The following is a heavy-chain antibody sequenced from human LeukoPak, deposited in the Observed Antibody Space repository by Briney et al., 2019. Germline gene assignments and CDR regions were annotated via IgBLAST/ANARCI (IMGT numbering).Heavy chain of an antibody. Sequence: GGSLRLSCAASGFTFRSYGMSWVRQAPGKGLEWVSFISGGDGTIYYADSVKGRFTIFRDNSKNTLFLQMNSLRVEDTALYYCAKSPPERLWFGESSPGDYFDSWGQGTLITVSS. CDR1: GFTFRSYG. V-gene: IGHV3-23*01. J-gene: IGHJ4*02. CDR3: AKSPPERLWFGESSPGDYFDS. D-gene: IGHD3-10*01. CDR2: ISGGDGTI.